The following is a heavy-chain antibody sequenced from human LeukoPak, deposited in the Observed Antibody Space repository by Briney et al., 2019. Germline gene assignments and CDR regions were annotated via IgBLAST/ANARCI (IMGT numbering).Heavy chain of an antibody. D-gene: IGHD2-2*01. V-gene: IGHV1-2*02. CDR3: ARDPSGYGVPFDY. CDR2: INPNSGGT. Sequence: ASVKVSCKASGYTFTGYYMHWVRQAPGQGLEWMGWINPNSGGTNYAQKFQGRVTMTRDTSISTAYMELSRLRSDDTAVYYCARDPSGYGVPFDYWGQGTLVTVSS. CDR1: GYTFTGYY. J-gene: IGHJ4*02.